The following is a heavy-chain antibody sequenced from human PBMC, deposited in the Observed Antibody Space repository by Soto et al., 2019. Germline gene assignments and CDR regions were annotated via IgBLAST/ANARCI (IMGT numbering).Heavy chain of an antibody. Sequence: ASVKVSCKASQYTFTNFYLHWVRQAPGQRPEWMGWINNGGGTIYAQKFQGRLTMTRDTSITTAYMELSRLSSDDTAFYYSATSSDWYPLLDYWGQGTLVTVSS. CDR1: QYTFTNFY. CDR2: INNGGGT. J-gene: IGHJ4*02. V-gene: IGHV1-2*02. D-gene: IGHD6-19*01. CDR3: ATSSDWYPLLDY.